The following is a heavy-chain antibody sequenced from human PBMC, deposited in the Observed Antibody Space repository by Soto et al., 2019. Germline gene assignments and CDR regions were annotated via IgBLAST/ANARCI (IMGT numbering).Heavy chain of an antibody. D-gene: IGHD2-15*01. V-gene: IGHV4-39*01. CDR2: IYYSGST. J-gene: IGHJ4*02. Sequence: SETLSLTCTVSGGSISSSTYYWAWIRQPPGKGLEWIGSIYYSGSTYYNPSLKSRVTISVDTSKNQFSLKLSSVTAADTAVYYCARHTPAISISDHWGQGTLVTVS. CDR1: GGSISSSTYY. CDR3: ARHTPAISISDH.